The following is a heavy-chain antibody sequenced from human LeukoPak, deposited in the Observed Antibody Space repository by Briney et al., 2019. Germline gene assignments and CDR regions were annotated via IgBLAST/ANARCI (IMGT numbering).Heavy chain of an antibody. V-gene: IGHV4-4*02. D-gene: IGHD5-18*01. CDR2: IYHSGST. Sequence: SETLSLTCAVSGGSISSSNWWSWVRQPPGKGLEWIGEIYHSGSTNYNPSLKSRVTISVDKSKNQLSLKLSSVTAADTAVYYCASFSAIGLDAFDIWGQGTMVTVSS. CDR1: GGSISSSNW. J-gene: IGHJ3*02. CDR3: ASFSAIGLDAFDI.